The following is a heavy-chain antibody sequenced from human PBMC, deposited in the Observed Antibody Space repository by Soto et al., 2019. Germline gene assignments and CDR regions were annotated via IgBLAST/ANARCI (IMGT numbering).Heavy chain of an antibody. Sequence: GGSLRLSCAASGFTFSSYGMHWVRQAPGKGLEWVAVISYDGSNKYYADSVKGRFTISRDNSKNTLYLQMNSLRAEDTAVYYCAKDLNADQDIVVVVAAPFDYWGQGTLVTVSS. J-gene: IGHJ4*02. CDR1: GFTFSSYG. D-gene: IGHD2-15*01. CDR3: AKDLNADQDIVVVVAAPFDY. CDR2: ISYDGSNK. V-gene: IGHV3-30*18.